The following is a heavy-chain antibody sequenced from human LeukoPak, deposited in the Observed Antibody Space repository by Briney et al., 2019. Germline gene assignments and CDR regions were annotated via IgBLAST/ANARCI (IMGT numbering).Heavy chain of an antibody. CDR1: GFTFISYT. V-gene: IGHV3-23*01. CDR3: AKDGERGSYSYFDY. J-gene: IGHJ4*02. Sequence: GGSLRLSCAASGFTFISYTMNWVRQAPGKGLEWVSAISGSTGSTYYADSVKGRFTISRDNSKNTLYLQMKSLRAEDTAVYYCAKDGERGSYSYFDYWGQGTLVTVSS. CDR2: ISGSTGST. D-gene: IGHD1-26*01.